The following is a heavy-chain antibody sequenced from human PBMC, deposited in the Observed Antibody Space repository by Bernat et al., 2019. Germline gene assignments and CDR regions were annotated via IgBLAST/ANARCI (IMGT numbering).Heavy chain of an antibody. Sequence: QLQLQESGPGLVKPSETLSLTCTVSGGSISSSSSYWGWIRQPPGKGLVWIGSIHYSGSTYYNPSLKSRVTISVDTSKNQFSLMLSSVTAADTAVYYCARPVAGLEGRGFQHWGQGTLVTVSS. CDR2: IHYSGST. D-gene: IGHD6-19*01. J-gene: IGHJ1*01. V-gene: IGHV4-39*01. CDR1: GGSISSSSSY. CDR3: ARPVAGLEGRGFQH.